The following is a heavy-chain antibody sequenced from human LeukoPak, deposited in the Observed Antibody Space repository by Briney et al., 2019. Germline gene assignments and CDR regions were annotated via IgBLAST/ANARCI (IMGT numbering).Heavy chain of an antibody. Sequence: GASVKVSCKASGYTFTSYGISWGRQAPGQGLEWMGWISAYNGNTNYAQKLQGRVTMTTDTSTSTAYMELRSLRSDDTAVYYCARGWMVRGVIITLFDYWGQGTLVTVSS. CDR1: GYTFTSYG. V-gene: IGHV1-18*01. D-gene: IGHD3-10*01. J-gene: IGHJ4*02. CDR2: ISAYNGNT. CDR3: ARGWMVRGVIITLFDY.